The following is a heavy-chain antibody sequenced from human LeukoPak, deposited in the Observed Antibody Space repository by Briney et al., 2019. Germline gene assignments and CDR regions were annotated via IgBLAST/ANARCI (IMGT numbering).Heavy chain of an antibody. V-gene: IGHV1-18*01. CDR3: ARDYCSGGSCLTPYYYGMDV. CDR2: ISAYNGNT. J-gene: IGHJ6*02. CDR1: GYTFTSYG. Sequence: ASVKVSCKASGYTFTSYGISWVRQAPGQGLECMGWISAYNGNTNYAQKLQGRVTMTTDTSTSTAYMELRSLRSDDTAVYYCARDYCSGGSCLTPYYYGMDVWGQGTTVTVSS. D-gene: IGHD2-15*01.